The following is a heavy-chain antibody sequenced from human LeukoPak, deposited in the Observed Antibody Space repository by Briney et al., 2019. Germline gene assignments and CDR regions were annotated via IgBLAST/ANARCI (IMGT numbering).Heavy chain of an antibody. CDR3: ARDRPMEDYYDSSGSIDY. CDR2: ISYDGSNK. D-gene: IGHD3-22*01. V-gene: IGHV3-30-3*01. J-gene: IGHJ4*02. CDR1: GFTFSSYA. Sequence: GGSLRLSCAASGFTFSSYAMHWVRQAPGKGLEWVAVISYDGSNKYYADSVKGRFTISRDNSKNTLYLQMNSLRAEDTAVYYCARDRPMEDYYDSSGSIDYWGQGTLVTVSS.